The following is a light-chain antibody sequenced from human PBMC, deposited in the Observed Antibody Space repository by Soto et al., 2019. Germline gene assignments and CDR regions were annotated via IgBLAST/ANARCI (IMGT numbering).Light chain of an antibody. V-gene: IGKV3-15*01. CDR2: ETS. J-gene: IGKJ2*01. Sequence: EIVVTQFPATLSVSPGSRSTLACRTSQSVSTHLAWFQQRPGQAPRLLIYETSTRATGVPARFTGSGSETEFTLTISRLQSEDFAVYYCQQYHIWYTFGQGT. CDR3: QQYHIWYT. CDR1: QSVSTH.